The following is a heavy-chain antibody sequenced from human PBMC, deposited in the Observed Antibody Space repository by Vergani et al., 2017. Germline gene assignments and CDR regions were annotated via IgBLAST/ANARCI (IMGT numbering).Heavy chain of an antibody. CDR3: YTDDHDD. V-gene: IGHV3-15*01. CDR2: IRSKNDGGTA. CDR1: GITFKNAW. J-gene: IGHJ4*02. D-gene: IGHD1-1*01. Sequence: EVQVVESGGGLIKPGGSLRLSCVVSGITFKNAWINWVRQAPGKGLEWIGRIRSKNDGGTADYAAPLKGRFTISRDDSKDSAFLLVNNLKTEDTAVYFCYTDDHDDWGQGTLVTVSS.